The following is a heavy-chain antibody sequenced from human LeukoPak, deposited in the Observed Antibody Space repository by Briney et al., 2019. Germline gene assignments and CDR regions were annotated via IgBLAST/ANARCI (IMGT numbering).Heavy chain of an antibody. CDR3: ARDRVNWNDVGGLFDY. D-gene: IGHD1-1*01. CDR1: GFTVSSDY. J-gene: IGHJ4*02. Sequence: PGGSLRPSCAASGFTVSSDYMSWVRQAPGKGLEWVALIYSGGSTSYADSVKGRFTFSRDNSKNTLYLQMNSLRAEDTAVYYCARDRVNWNDVGGLFDYWGQGTLVTVSS. CDR2: IYSGGST. V-gene: IGHV3-53*01.